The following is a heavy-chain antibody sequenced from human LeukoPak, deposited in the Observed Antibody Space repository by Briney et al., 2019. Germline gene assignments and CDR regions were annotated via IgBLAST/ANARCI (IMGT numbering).Heavy chain of an antibody. CDR3: ARGRYSYPFDY. J-gene: IGHJ4*02. CDR1: GFTFSSYE. V-gene: IGHV3-48*03. D-gene: IGHD5-18*01. CDR2: ISSSGSTI. Sequence: GGSLRLSCAASGFTFSSYEMNWVRQAPGKGLEWVSYISSSGSTIYYADSVKGRFTISRDNAKNSLYLQMNSLRAEDTAVYYCARGRYSYPFDYWGQGTLVTVSS.